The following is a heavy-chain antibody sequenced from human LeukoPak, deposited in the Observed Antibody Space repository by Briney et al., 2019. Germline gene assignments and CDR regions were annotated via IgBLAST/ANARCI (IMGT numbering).Heavy chain of an antibody. Sequence: PGGSLRLSCAASGFTFSSYGMHWVRQAPGKGLEWVAVISYDGSNKYYADSVKGRFTISRDNSKNTLYLQMNSLRAEDTAVYYCAKDLSYYDIWGGSDYWGQGTLVTVSS. V-gene: IGHV3-30*18. CDR1: GFTFSSYG. CDR2: ISYDGSNK. J-gene: IGHJ4*02. CDR3: AKDLSYYDIWGGSDY. D-gene: IGHD3-9*01.